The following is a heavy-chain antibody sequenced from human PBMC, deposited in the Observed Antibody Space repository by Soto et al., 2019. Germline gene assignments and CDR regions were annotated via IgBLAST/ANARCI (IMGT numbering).Heavy chain of an antibody. Sequence: EVQLVESGGGLVQPGGSLRLSCAASGFTFSSYWRSWVRQAPGKGLEWVANIKQDGSEKYYVDSVKGRFTISRDNTKNYLYLKINSLTAEDTAVYYCARDLWVSRYWGQGTLVTVSS. J-gene: IGHJ4*02. D-gene: IGHD6-13*01. V-gene: IGHV3-7*01. CDR2: IKQDGSEK. CDR1: GFTFSSYW. CDR3: ARDLWVSRY.